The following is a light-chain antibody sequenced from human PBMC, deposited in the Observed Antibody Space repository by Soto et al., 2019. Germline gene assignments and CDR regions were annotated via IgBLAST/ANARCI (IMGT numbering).Light chain of an antibody. J-gene: IGKJ1*01. CDR1: QSVSSRY. Sequence: EIVLTQSPGTLSLSPGDRATLSCRASQSVSSRYIAWYQKKPGQPPRLLIYGASSRATGIPDRFSGSGSGTDFTLTISRLEPEDFAVYYCQQYGSSPRTFGQGTKVEVK. CDR3: QQYGSSPRT. V-gene: IGKV3-20*01. CDR2: GAS.